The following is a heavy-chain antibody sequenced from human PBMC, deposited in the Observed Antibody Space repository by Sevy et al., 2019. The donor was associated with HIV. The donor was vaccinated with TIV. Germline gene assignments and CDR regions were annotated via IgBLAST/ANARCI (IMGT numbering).Heavy chain of an antibody. CDR3: AKDGVSRNKLWDWFDP. Sequence: GGSLRLSCATSGFTFNIYAMSWVRQAPGKGLEWVSTIGGGDTYYADSVKGRFTISRDDSKSAVYLQMNSLRADDTAVYYCAKDGVSRNKLWDWFDPWGQGTLVTVPS. CDR1: GFTFNIYA. D-gene: IGHD2-21*01. V-gene: IGHV3-23*01. J-gene: IGHJ5*02. CDR2: IGGGDT.